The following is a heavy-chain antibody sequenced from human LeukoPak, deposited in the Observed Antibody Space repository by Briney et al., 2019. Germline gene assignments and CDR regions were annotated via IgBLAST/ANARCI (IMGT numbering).Heavy chain of an antibody. CDR1: GYTFTSYD. V-gene: IGHV1-8*01. Sequence: ASVKVSCKASGYTFTSYDINWVRQATGQGLEWMGWMNPNSGNTGYAQKFQGRVTMTRNTSISTAYTELSSLRSEDTAVYYCARPSDGWFGEQFGGMDVWGQGTTVTVSS. D-gene: IGHD3-10*01. CDR2: MNPNSGNT. CDR3: ARPSDGWFGEQFGGMDV. J-gene: IGHJ6*02.